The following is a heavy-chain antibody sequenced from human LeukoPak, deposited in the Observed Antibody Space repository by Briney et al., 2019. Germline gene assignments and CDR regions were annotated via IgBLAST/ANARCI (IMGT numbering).Heavy chain of an antibody. J-gene: IGHJ3*02. V-gene: IGHV4-61*02. CDR2: IYTSGST. D-gene: IGHD6-6*01. CDR3: ARFSSSAFDI. CDR1: GGSINSGSYY. Sequence: SETLSLTCTVSGGSINSGSYYWSWIRQPAGKGLEWIGRIYTSGSTNYNPSLKSRVTISVDTSKNQFSLKLSSVTAADTAAYYCARFSSSAFDIWGQETMVTVSS.